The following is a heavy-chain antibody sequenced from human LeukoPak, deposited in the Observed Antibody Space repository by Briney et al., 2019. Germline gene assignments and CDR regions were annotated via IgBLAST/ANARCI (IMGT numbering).Heavy chain of an antibody. J-gene: IGHJ4*02. CDR3: ARQTPYYGVFYYDY. D-gene: IGHD3-9*01. CDR2: IYYGGST. Sequence: SETLSLTCTVSGGSISSKNYYWGWIRQPPGKGLGWIGSIYYGGSTYYNPSLKSRVTISVDMSKNQFSLKLTSVTAADTAVYYCARQTPYYGVFYYDYWGQGTLVTVSS. CDR1: GGSISSKNYY. V-gene: IGHV4-39*01.